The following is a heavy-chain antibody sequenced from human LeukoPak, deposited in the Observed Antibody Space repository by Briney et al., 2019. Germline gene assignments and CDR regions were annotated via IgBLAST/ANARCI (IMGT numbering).Heavy chain of an antibody. CDR3: ARGRQDVTMIIVVMTAVSYYLDV. CDR1: GGSFSGYY. J-gene: IGHJ6*03. Sequence: SETLSLTCAVYGGSFSGYYWTWIRQTPEKGLEWIGEMNPSGSTNYNPSLKSRVTISVDTSKNQFSLELSPVTAADTAVYYCARGRQDVTMIIVVMTAVSYYLDVWGKGTTVTVS. D-gene: IGHD3-22*01. CDR2: MNPSGST. V-gene: IGHV4-34*01.